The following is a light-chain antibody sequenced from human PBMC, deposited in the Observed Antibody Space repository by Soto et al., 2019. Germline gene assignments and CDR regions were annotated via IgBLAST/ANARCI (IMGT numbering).Light chain of an antibody. Sequence: DIQLTQSPSSLSASLGDRVTISCRASQNIGTYLNWFLQKPGEDPKLLIYVATSLQNGVPSRFSGTGSETDFTLTISSLQPEDVGVYYCHQSDSTPQTFGQGTRVDVK. CDR3: HQSDSTPQT. J-gene: IGKJ1*01. CDR1: QNIGTY. CDR2: VAT. V-gene: IGKV1-39*01.